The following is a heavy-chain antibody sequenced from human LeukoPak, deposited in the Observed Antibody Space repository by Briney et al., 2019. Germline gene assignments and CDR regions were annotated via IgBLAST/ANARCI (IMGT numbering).Heavy chain of an antibody. Sequence: HSGGSLRLSCAAPGFTFSDYYMSWIRQAPGKGLEWVSSISGSATRAHCAESVRGRFTISRDNVQNTLHLQMTGLRADDTAVYYCAKEVVLGETNYYYYGMDVWGQGTTVSVSS. CDR3: AKEVVLGETNYYYYGMDV. V-gene: IGHV3-23*01. D-gene: IGHD1-26*01. CDR1: GFTFSDYY. CDR2: ISGSATRA. J-gene: IGHJ6*02.